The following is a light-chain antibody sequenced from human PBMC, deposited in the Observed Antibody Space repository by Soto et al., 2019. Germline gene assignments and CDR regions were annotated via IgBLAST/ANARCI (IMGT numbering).Light chain of an antibody. V-gene: IGLV1-51*01. CDR2: DNN. Sequence: QSLLTQPPSVSAAPGQKVTISCSGSSSNIGNNYVSWYQQLPGTAPKLLIYDNNKRPSGIPDRFSGSKSGTSATLGITGLQTGDEADDYCGAWDSSLSAYVFGTGTKLTVL. CDR1: SSNIGNNY. CDR3: GAWDSSLSAYV. J-gene: IGLJ1*01.